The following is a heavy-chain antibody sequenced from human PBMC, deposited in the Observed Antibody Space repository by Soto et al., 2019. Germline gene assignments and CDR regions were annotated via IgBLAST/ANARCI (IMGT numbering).Heavy chain of an antibody. CDR3: ARVLGVGGSYPFDY. V-gene: IGHV3-30-3*01. CDR2: ISYDGSNK. J-gene: IGHJ4*02. Sequence: GGSLRLSCAASGFTFSSYAMHWVRQAPGKGLEWVAVISYDGSNKYYADSVKGRFTFSRDNSKNTLYLQMNSLRAEDTAVYYCARVLGVGGSYPFDYWGQGTLVTVSS. D-gene: IGHD1-26*01. CDR1: GFTFSSYA.